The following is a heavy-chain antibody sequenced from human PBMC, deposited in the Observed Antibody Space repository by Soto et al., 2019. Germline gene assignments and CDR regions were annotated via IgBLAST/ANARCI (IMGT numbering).Heavy chain of an antibody. V-gene: IGHV4-59*02. J-gene: IGHJ3*02. CDR3: ATGPASSTSDAFDI. CDR2: AHYSGNT. D-gene: IGHD2-15*01. Sequence: PSETLSLTCTVFGGSVTSYYWTWIRQPPGKRLEWIGYAHYSGNTNYSPSLRSRVIMSVDTSKNEFSLKVNSVTAADTAVYYCATGPASSTSDAFDIWDRGTVVT. CDR1: GGSVTSYY.